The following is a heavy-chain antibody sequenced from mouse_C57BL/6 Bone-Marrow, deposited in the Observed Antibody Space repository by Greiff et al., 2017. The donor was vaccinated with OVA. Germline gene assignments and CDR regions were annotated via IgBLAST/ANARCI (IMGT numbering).Heavy chain of an antibody. J-gene: IGHJ2*01. V-gene: IGHV1-64*01. CDR3: ARLGIYGYYFDY. D-gene: IGHD1-1*01. CDR1: GSTFPSYW. CDR2: IHPNSGST. Sequence: QVQLQQLGAELLNLGVPWNLPCKAPGSTFPSYWMPWVTQRPGKGLEWIGMIHPNSGSTKYNEKFKSKATLTVHKSSSTAFMQLSSLTSEDSAVYYCARLGIYGYYFDYWGQGTTLTVSS.